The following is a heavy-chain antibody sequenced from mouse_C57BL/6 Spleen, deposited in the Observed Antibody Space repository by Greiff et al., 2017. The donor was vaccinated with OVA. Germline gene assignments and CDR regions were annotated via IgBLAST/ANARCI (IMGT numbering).Heavy chain of an antibody. Sequence: QVQLQQPGAELVKPGASVKVSCKASGYTFTSYWMHWVKQRPGQGLEWIGRIHPSDSDTNYNQKFKGKATLTVDKSSSTAYMQLSSLTSEDSAVYYCAIGRGSSSYWYFDVWGTGTTVTVSS. CDR2: IHPSDSDT. CDR1: GYTFTSYW. J-gene: IGHJ1*03. V-gene: IGHV1-74*01. D-gene: IGHD1-1*01. CDR3: AIGRGSSSYWYFDV.